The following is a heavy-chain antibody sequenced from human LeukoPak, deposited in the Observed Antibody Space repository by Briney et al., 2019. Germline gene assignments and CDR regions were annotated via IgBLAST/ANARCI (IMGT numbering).Heavy chain of an antibody. D-gene: IGHD4-17*01. J-gene: IGHJ4*02. Sequence: PGGSLRLSCVVSGFTFSSFAVSWVRQAPGKGLERVSSISGDGDRTYYADSVKGRFTISRDNSKNTLYLQMNSLRAEDTAVYYCAKEGVAVTNRGAYFDYWGQGTLVTVSS. CDR3: AKEGVAVTNRGAYFDY. CDR2: ISGDGDRT. CDR1: GFTFSSFA. V-gene: IGHV3-23*01.